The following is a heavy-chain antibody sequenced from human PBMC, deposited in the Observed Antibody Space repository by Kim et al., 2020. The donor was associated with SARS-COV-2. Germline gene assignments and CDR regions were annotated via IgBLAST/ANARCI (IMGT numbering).Heavy chain of an antibody. V-gene: IGHV1-18*01. Sequence: ASVKVSCKASGYTFTSYGISWVRQAPGQGLEWMGWISAYNGNTNYAQKLQGRVTMTTDTSTSTAYMELRSLRSDDTAVYYCARDRSVREVTIFGVVIHGYYYMDVWGKGTTVTVSS. CDR1: GYTFTSYG. J-gene: IGHJ6*03. CDR2: ISAYNGNT. D-gene: IGHD3-3*01. CDR3: ARDRSVREVTIFGVVIHGYYYMDV.